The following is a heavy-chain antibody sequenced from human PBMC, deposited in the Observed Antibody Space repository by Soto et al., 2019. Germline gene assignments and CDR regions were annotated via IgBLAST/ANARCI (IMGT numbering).Heavy chain of an antibody. CDR3: AKASLPHYDILTLAPGMDV. V-gene: IGHV3-23*01. D-gene: IGHD3-9*01. CDR1: GFTFSSYA. CDR2: ISGSGGST. J-gene: IGHJ6*02. Sequence: PGGSLRLSCAASGFTFSSYAMSWVRQAPGKGLEWVSAISGSGGSTYYADSVKGRFTISRDNSKNTLYLQMNSLRAEDTAVYYCAKASLPHYDILTLAPGMDVWGQGTTVTVSS.